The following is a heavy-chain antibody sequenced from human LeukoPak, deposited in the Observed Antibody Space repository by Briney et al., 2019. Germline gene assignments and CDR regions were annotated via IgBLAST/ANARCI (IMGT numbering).Heavy chain of an antibody. Sequence: AASVKVSCKASGYTFTSHGISWVRQAPGQGLEWMGWVSPYNGNTNYVPKHQGRVTMTTDTSTSTAYMELRSLRSDDTAVYYCARDVDTATDQINDYWGQGTLVTVSS. D-gene: IGHD5-18*01. CDR1: GYTFTSHG. CDR2: VSPYNGNT. CDR3: ARDVDTATDQINDY. J-gene: IGHJ4*02. V-gene: IGHV1-18*04.